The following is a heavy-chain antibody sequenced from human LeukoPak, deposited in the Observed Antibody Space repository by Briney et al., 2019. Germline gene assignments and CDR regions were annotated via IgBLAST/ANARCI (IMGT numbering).Heavy chain of an antibody. CDR3: ARAWGYGSGSYYNN. CDR1: GYTFTSYG. J-gene: IGHJ4*02. D-gene: IGHD3-10*01. V-gene: IGHV1-69*06. Sequence: ASVTVSCKASGYTFTSYGISWVRQAPGQGLEWMGGIIPTFGTTNYTQKFQGRVTISADISTTTVYKDLSSLRSEDTAVYYCARAWGYGSGSYYNNWGQGTLVTVSS. CDR2: IIPTFGTT.